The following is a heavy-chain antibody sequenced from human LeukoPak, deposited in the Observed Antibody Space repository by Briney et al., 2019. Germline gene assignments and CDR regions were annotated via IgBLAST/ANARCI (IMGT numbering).Heavy chain of an antibody. J-gene: IGHJ5*02. D-gene: IGHD3-10*01. Sequence: SETLSLTCSVSGASVTSGGFYWGWLRQPPGKGPEWIATVYYTGSTYYNPSLKSRVTISIDTSKNQFSLRLTSVTATDTAIYHCARHSGSGSLSRPFYPWGQGTLVTVSS. CDR1: GASVTSGGFY. CDR2: VYYTGST. CDR3: ARHSGSGSLSRPFYP. V-gene: IGHV4-39*01.